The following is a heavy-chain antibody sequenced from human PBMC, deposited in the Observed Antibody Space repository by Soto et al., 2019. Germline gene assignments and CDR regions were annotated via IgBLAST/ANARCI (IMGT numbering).Heavy chain of an antibody. CDR3: ARALNFRRSRLGALTYGH. CDR1: GYSFTSDD. Sequence: ATVNQSCNASGYSFTSDDITWVRQAPGQGLEWMGWMNPNSGNTGYAQKFQGRVIMTRNTSISTAYMELSSLRSEDAAVYYCARALNFRRSRLGALTYGHWGQGTRVTVS. CDR2: MNPNSGNT. D-gene: IGHD3-16*01. J-gene: IGHJ4*01. V-gene: IGHV1-8*01.